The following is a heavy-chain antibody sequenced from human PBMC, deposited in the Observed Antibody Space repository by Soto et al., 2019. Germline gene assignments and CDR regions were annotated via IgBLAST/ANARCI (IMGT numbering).Heavy chain of an antibody. V-gene: IGHV3-33*05. Sequence: ESGGGVVQPGTSLRLSCVGSGFTFRSYGIHWVRQAPGKGLEWVALTSYDGSNNFYGDSVKGRFTISRDNSRNTVELQMDSLRLEDTALYYCARWGTTGGLDVWGQGTLVSVSS. J-gene: IGHJ4*02. CDR3: ARWGTTGGLDV. CDR2: TSYDGSNN. D-gene: IGHD3-16*01. CDR1: GFTFRSYG.